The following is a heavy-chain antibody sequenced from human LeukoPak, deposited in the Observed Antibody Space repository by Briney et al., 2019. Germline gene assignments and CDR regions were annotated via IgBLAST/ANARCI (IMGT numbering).Heavy chain of an antibody. Sequence: ASVKVSCKASGYTFTGYYIHWVRQAPGQGLEWMGWINPNSGGTNYAQKFQGSVTMTRDTSISTAYMEVSRLRSDDTAVYYCARTRFLEWSDFDYWGQGTLVTVSS. V-gene: IGHV1-2*02. CDR1: GYTFTGYY. J-gene: IGHJ4*02. CDR2: INPNSGGT. CDR3: ARTRFLEWSDFDY. D-gene: IGHD3-3*01.